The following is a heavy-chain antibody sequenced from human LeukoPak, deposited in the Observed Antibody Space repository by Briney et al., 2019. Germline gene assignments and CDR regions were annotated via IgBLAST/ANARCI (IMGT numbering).Heavy chain of an antibody. V-gene: IGHV3-30*18. CDR3: AEIDPGIAAAGLENGGFDI. CDR1: GFTFSSYG. D-gene: IGHD6-13*01. J-gene: IGHJ3*02. CDR2: ISYDGSNK. Sequence: PGGSLRLSCAASGFTFSSYGMHWVRQAPGKGLEWVAVISYDGSNKYYADSVKGRFTISRDNSKNTLYLQMNSLRAEDTAVYYCAEIDPGIAAAGLENGGFDIWGQGTMVTVSS.